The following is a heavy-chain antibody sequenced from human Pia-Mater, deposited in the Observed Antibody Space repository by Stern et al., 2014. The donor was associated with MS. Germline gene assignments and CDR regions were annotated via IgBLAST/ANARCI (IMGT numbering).Heavy chain of an antibody. D-gene: IGHD2/OR15-2a*01. J-gene: IGHJ4*02. Sequence: VQLVESGAEVKKPGASVKVSCKASGYTFTSYHMHWVRQAPGQGLEWMGIVNPRGGRTSYAQKFQGRLTMTRDTSTSTVYMELSSLRSEDTAVYYCARDSFEQTVLLYWGQGTLVTVSS. CDR2: VNPRGGRT. CDR3: ARDSFEQTVLLY. V-gene: IGHV1-46*01. CDR1: GYTFTSYH.